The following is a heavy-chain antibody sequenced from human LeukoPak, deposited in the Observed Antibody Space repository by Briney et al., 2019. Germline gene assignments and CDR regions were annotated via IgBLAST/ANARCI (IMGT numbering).Heavy chain of an antibody. J-gene: IGHJ4*02. CDR3: ARDGNLRHDSSGYYWVY. V-gene: IGHV3-33*01. CDR1: GFTFSSYG. D-gene: IGHD3-22*01. CDR2: IWYDGSNK. Sequence: PGRSLRLSCAASGFTFSSYGMHWVRQAPGKGLEWVAVIWYDGSNKYYADSVKGRFTISRDNSKNTLYLQMNSLRAEDTAVYYCARDGNLRHDSSGYYWVYWGQGTLVTVSS.